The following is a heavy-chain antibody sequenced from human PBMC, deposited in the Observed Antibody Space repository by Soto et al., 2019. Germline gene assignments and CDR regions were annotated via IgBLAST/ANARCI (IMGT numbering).Heavy chain of an antibody. J-gene: IGHJ4*02. Sequence: EVQLVESGGGLVQPGGSLKLSCAASGFSFSDSAIHWVRQASGKGLEWVGRTRSKAQGYATAFAASVKGRFTISRDDSKNTVSLQMNNLKTDDTAVYYCTRHTVDYWGQGTRVTVSS. CDR3: TRHTVDY. CDR1: GFSFSDSA. D-gene: IGHD4-4*01. CDR2: TRSKAQGYAT. V-gene: IGHV3-73*02.